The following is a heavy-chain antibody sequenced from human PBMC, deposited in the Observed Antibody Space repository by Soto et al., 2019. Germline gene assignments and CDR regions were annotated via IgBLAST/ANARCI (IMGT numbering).Heavy chain of an antibody. Sequence: EVQLVESGGCLVQPGGSLRLSCAASGFTLTSYSMNWVRQAPGKGLEWVSSISSSSSHIYYADSVKGRFTISRDNARNSVYLQMNSLRAEDTAVYYCVRERGLSSFYGMDVWGQGTTVTVSS. CDR2: ISSSSSHI. J-gene: IGHJ6*02. CDR1: GFTLTSYS. CDR3: VRERGLSSFYGMDV. V-gene: IGHV3-21*02. D-gene: IGHD3-10*01.